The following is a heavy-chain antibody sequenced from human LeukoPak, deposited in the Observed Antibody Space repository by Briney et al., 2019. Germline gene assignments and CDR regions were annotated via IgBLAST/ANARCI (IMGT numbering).Heavy chain of an antibody. D-gene: IGHD6-19*01. V-gene: IGHV3-48*03. CDR1: GFTFSSYE. J-gene: IGHJ4*02. CDR2: ISSSGSTT. CDR3: ARDPAVAGDYLEY. Sequence: GGSLRLSCAASGFTFSSYEMNWVRQAPGKGLEWVSYISSSGSTTYYADSVKGRFTISRDIAKNSLYLQMNSLRAEDTAVYYCARDPAVAGDYLEYWGQGTLVTVSS.